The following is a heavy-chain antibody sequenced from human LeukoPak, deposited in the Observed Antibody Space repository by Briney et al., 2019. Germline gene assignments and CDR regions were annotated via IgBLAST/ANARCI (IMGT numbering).Heavy chain of an antibody. CDR1: GFSFSSHW. J-gene: IGHJ4*02. Sequence: GGSLRLSCAASGFSFSSHWVHWVRQVPGKGLVWVSRINTDGRTTNYADSVKGRFTISRDNAKNTLYLQMNSLRADDTAVYYCARTIMAATGNDYWGQGTLVTVSS. V-gene: IGHV3-74*01. CDR2: INTDGRTT. D-gene: IGHD6-13*01. CDR3: ARTIMAATGNDY.